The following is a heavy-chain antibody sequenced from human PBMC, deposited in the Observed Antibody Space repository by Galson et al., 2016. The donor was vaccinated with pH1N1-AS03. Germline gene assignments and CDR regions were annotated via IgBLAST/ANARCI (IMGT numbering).Heavy chain of an antibody. D-gene: IGHD3-3*01. CDR1: GFVFSTSA. J-gene: IGHJ4*02. V-gene: IGHV3-30*02. CDR2: IRYDESIE. CDR3: VKGGGYSHGFLEYYFDS. Sequence: SLRLSCAASGFVFSTSAIHWVRQSPGKGLEWVAFIRYDESIENYGDSVKGRFTISRDNSKNTVDLEMNSLRPEDSAVYYCVKGGGYSHGFLEYYFDSWGQGSLVTVSS.